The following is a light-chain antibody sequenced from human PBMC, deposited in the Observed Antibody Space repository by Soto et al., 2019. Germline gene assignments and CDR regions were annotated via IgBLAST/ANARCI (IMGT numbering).Light chain of an antibody. CDR1: QSVSSNY. V-gene: IGKV3-20*01. CDR2: SAF. J-gene: IGKJ3*01. Sequence: EIVLTQSPGTLSLSPGERGTLSCRASQSVSSNYLAWYQQKPGQAPRLLIYSAFSRATGIPHRFSGSGSGTDFTLTISRLEPEDFAVYYCHQTYTRPETFGPGTKV. CDR3: HQTYTRPET.